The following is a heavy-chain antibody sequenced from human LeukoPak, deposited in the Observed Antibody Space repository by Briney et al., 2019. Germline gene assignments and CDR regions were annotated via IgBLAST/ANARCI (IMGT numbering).Heavy chain of an antibody. CDR3: TRQDCSGGACSYVDY. Sequence: PGGSLRLSCAASGFDFSGFYMHWVRQASGRGVEWVGLITSKTSSYTTLYAASVKGRFTISRDDSKNTAYLQMNRLKAEDTAVYYCTRQDCSGGACSYVDYWGQGTLVTVSS. V-gene: IGHV3-73*01. J-gene: IGHJ4*02. CDR1: GFDFSGFY. D-gene: IGHD2-15*01. CDR2: ITSKTSSYTT.